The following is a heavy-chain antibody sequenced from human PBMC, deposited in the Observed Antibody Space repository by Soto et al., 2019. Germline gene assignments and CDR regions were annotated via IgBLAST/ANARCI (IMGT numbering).Heavy chain of an antibody. Sequence: EVQLLESGGGLVQPGASLRLSCAASGFTFSYYWMHWVRKAPGMGLVWVSRIHSDGSSTTYADSVKGRFTISRDNARNTLYLQMNSLRAEDTAVYYCARGDRGAFDLWGQGTVVTVSS. CDR3: ARGDRGAFDL. V-gene: IGHV3-74*01. CDR1: GFTFSYYW. D-gene: IGHD1-26*01. CDR2: IHSDGSST. J-gene: IGHJ3*01.